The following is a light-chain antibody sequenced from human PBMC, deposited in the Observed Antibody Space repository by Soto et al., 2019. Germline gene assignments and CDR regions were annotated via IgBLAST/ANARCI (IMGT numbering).Light chain of an antibody. CDR3: QQYGSLSWT. Sequence: EIVLTQSPVTLSLSPGERATLSCRASQSVRTYLAWYQVKPGQAPRLLIYDASRRASGVPARFSGSGSGTDFTLTISSLEPEDFAVYYCQQYGSLSWTFGQGTKVDIK. V-gene: IGKV3-20*01. CDR1: QSVRTY. CDR2: DAS. J-gene: IGKJ1*01.